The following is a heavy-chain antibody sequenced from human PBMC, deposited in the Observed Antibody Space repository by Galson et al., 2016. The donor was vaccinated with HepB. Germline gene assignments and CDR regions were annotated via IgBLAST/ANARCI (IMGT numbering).Heavy chain of an antibody. CDR2: IYSSGST. J-gene: IGHJ4*02. V-gene: IGHV3-53*01. CDR1: GFTVSTHY. D-gene: IGHD6-13*01. CDR3: AKWSDAAATY. Sequence: SLRLSCAASGFTVSTHYMSWVRQAPGKGLEWVSVIYSSGSTYYADPVKGRFSISRDNSKNTLYLQMSSLTAEDTAVYYCAKWSDAAATYWGQGALVTVSS.